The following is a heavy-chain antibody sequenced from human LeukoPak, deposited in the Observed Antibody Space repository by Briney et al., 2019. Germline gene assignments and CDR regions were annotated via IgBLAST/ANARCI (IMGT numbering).Heavy chain of an antibody. D-gene: IGHD2-2*01. V-gene: IGHV3-7*04. J-gene: IGHJ4*02. CDR3: ARLRYAPDV. CDR1: GFTFSGYW. Sequence: GGSLRLSCAASGFTFSGYWMSWARQAPGKGLEWVAHIKQDGSEKYYVDSVKGRFTISRDNAKNSLYLQLNSLRLEDTAVYYCARLRYAPDVWGQGTLVTVSS. CDR2: IKQDGSEK.